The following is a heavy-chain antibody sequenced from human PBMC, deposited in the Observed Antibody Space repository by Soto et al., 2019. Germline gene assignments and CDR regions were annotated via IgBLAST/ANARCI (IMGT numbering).Heavy chain of an antibody. CDR3: ARTQAANSLAPFDF. J-gene: IGHJ4*02. CDR2: IYPGDSEI. CDR1: GYSFTTYW. D-gene: IGHD6-13*01. V-gene: IGHV5-51*01. Sequence: PGESLKISCQASGYSFTTYWIAWVRQTPGRGLEWMGIIYPGDSEIKYSPSFDGQVTFSVDKSTSTAYLQWIGLKTSDTGMYFCARTQAANSLAPFDFWGQGSLVTVSS.